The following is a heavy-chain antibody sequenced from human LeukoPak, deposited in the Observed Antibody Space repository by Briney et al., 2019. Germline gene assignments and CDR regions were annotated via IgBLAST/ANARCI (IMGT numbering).Heavy chain of an antibody. J-gene: IGHJ5*02. CDR1: RYTFTSYN. V-gene: IGHV1-46*01. D-gene: IGHD6-13*01. Sequence: EGSMKASSKPSRYTFTSYNMHWVRQAPGQGVEWMGLINPSGSSTSYAQQFQGRVTITSDMSTSTVYMELTSLRSEDTAVYYCARGEQQLYPWWSDPWGQGTLVTVSS. CDR2: INPSGSST. CDR3: ARGEQQLYPWWSDP.